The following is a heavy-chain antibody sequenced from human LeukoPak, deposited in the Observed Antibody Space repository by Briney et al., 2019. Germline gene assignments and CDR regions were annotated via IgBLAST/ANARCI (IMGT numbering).Heavy chain of an antibody. CDR1: GFTFTSHA. D-gene: IGHD6-6*01. Sequence: GGSLRLSCAASGFTFTSHAMHWVRQAPGKGLEWATVIASDGRDKHYADSVKGRLTISRDNSKNTVYLQMDSLRTEDTAIYYCARDLTRSARYDFDFWGPGTLVTVSS. CDR3: ARDLTRSARYDFDF. CDR2: IASDGRDK. V-gene: IGHV3-30*04. J-gene: IGHJ4*02.